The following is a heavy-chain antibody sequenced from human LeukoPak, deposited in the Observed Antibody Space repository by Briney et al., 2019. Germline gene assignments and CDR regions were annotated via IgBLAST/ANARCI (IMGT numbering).Heavy chain of an antibody. J-gene: IGHJ3*02. V-gene: IGHV3-20*04. Sequence: GGSLRLSCAASGFTFDDYGMSWVRQAPGKGLEWVSGINWNGGSTGYADSVKGRFTISRDNAKNSLYLQMNSLRAEDTAVYYCARVGDDSSGENAFDIWGQGTMVTVSS. CDR3: ARVGDDSSGENAFDI. CDR2: INWNGGST. CDR1: GFTFDDYG. D-gene: IGHD3-22*01.